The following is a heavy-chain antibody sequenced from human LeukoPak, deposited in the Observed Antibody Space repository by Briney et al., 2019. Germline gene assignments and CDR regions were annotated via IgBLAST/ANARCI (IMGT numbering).Heavy chain of an antibody. CDR2: INPSGGST. CDR1: GYTFTSYY. D-gene: IGHD3-22*01. V-gene: IGHV1-46*01. CDR3: ARVAYYYDSSGPPGY. Sequence: ASVKVSCKASGYTFTSYYMHWVRQAPGQGLVWMGIINPSGGSTSYAQKFQGRVTMTRDTSTSTVYMELSSLRSEDTAVYYCARVAYYYDSSGPPGYWGQGTLVTVSS. J-gene: IGHJ4*02.